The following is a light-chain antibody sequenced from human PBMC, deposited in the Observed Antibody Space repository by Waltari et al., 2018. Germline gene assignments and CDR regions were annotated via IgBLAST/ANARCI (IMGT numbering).Light chain of an antibody. V-gene: IGKV1-5*03. CDR1: QSISSW. Sequence: DIQMTQSPSTLSAFVGDRVTITCRASQSISSWLAWYQQKPGKAPKLLIYKASSLESGVPSRFSGSGSGTEFTLTISSLQPDDFATYYCQQYNSYSCTFGQGTKVEIK. CDR2: KAS. J-gene: IGKJ1*01. CDR3: QQYNSYSCT.